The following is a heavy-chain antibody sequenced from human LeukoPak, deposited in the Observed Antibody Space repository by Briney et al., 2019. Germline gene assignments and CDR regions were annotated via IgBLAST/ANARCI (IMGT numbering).Heavy chain of an antibody. V-gene: IGHV3-21*01. J-gene: IGHJ4*02. CDR1: GXTFSSYS. D-gene: IGHD3-10*01. CDR3: ASSDYYGSGGAQDY. Sequence: PGGSLRLSCAASGXTFSSYSMNWVRQAPGKGLEWVSSFSSSSSYIYYADSVKGRFTISRDNAKNSLYLQMNSLRAEDTAVYYCASSDYYGSGGAQDYWGQGTLVTVSS. CDR2: FSSSSSYI.